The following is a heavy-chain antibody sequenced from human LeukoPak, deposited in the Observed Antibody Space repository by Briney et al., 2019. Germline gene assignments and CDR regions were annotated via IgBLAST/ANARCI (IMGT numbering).Heavy chain of an antibody. CDR1: GFTFSIYA. V-gene: IGHV3-23*01. CDR2: ISGSGGST. D-gene: IGHD5-24*01. J-gene: IGHJ4*02. CDR3: AKDPRVGSRVATPCH. Sequence: PGGSLRLSCAASGFTFSIYAMSWCRQSPGKGLEWGSAISGSGGSTYYADSVKGRFTISRDNSKSTLFLQMNSLRAEDTAVYYCAKDPRVGSRVATPCHWGQGTLVTVSS.